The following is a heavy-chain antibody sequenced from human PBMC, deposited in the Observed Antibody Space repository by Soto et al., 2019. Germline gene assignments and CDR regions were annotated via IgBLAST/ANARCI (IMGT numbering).Heavy chain of an antibody. CDR3: AAEDYYDSSGYDY. J-gene: IGHJ4*02. D-gene: IGHD3-22*01. V-gene: IGHV1-58*01. Sequence: VASVKVSCKASGFTFTSSAVQWVRQARGQRLEWIGWIVVGSGNTNYAQKFQERVTITRDMSTSTAYMELSSLRSEDTAVYYCAAEDYYDSSGYDYWGQGTLVTVSS. CDR2: IVVGSGNT. CDR1: GFTFTSSA.